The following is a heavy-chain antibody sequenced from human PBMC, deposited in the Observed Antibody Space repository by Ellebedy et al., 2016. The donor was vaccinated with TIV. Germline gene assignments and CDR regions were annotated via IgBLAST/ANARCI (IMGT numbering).Heavy chain of an antibody. CDR1: GFTFDDYA. J-gene: IGHJ6*02. D-gene: IGHD4-17*01. Sequence: SLKISCAASGFTFDDYAMHWVRHAPGKGLEWVSGISWNSGNIVYADSVKGRFTISRDNSKNTLYLQMNSLRAEDTAVYYCARDSRVTTSYYSYGMDVWGQGTTVTVSS. CDR2: ISWNSGNI. V-gene: IGHV3-9*01. CDR3: ARDSRVTTSYYSYGMDV.